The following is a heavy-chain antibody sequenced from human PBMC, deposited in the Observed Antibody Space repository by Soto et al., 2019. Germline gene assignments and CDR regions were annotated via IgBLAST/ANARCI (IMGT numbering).Heavy chain of an antibody. CDR2: IIPIFGTA. J-gene: IGHJ3*02. V-gene: IGHV1-69*06. CDR1: GGTFSSYA. Sequence: VASVKVSCKASGGTFSSYATSWVRQAPGQGLEWMGGIIPIFGTANYAQKFQGRVTITADKSTSTAYMELSSLRSEDTAVYYCASRVTMIVVVSDAFDIWGPGTMVPVSS. D-gene: IGHD3-22*01. CDR3: ASRVTMIVVVSDAFDI.